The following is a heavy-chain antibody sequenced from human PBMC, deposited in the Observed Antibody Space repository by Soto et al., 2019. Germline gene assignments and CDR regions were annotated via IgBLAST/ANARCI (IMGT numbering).Heavy chain of an antibody. CDR3: ARRAYGDYAFDI. J-gene: IGHJ3*02. Sequence: SETLSLTCTVSGGSISSSSYYWGWIRQPPGKGLEWIGSIYYSGSTYYNPSLKSRVTISVDTSKNQFSLKLSSVTAADTAVYYCARRAYGDYAFDIWGQGTMVTVSS. CDR1: GGSISSSSYY. V-gene: IGHV4-39*01. CDR2: IYYSGST. D-gene: IGHD4-17*01.